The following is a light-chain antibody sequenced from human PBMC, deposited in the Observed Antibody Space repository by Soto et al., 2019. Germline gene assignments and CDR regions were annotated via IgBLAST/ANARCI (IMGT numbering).Light chain of an antibody. CDR2: GAS. CDR1: QSVGSN. CDR3: QQYNSWPPWA. J-gene: IGKJ1*01. Sequence: EIVMTQSPATLSVSPGERATLSCRASQSVGSNLAWYQKKPGQAPRLLIYGASTRVAGGPARFGGSGSGTEFTLTSSSLQSEDLAVYYCQQYNSWPPWAFGQGTKVEI. V-gene: IGKV3-15*01.